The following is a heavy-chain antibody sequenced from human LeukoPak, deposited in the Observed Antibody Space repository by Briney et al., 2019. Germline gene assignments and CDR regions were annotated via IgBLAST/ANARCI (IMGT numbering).Heavy chain of an antibody. V-gene: IGHV4-31*03. CDR2: IYYSGST. D-gene: IGHD6-6*01. J-gene: IGHJ6*03. Sequence: SETLSLTCTVSGGSISSGGYYWSWSRQHPGKGLEWIGYIYYSGSTYYNPSLKSRVTISVDTSKNQFSLKLSSVTAADTAVYYCATSSSALYYYMDVWGKGTTVTVSS. CDR3: ATSSSALYYYMDV. CDR1: GGSISSGGYY.